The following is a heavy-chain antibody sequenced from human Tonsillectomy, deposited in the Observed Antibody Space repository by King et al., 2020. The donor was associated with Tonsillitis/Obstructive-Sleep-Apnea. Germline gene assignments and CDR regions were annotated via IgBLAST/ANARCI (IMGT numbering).Heavy chain of an antibody. J-gene: IGHJ6*03. V-gene: IGHV3-23*04. D-gene: IGHD6-6*01. Sequence: VQLVESGGGLVQPGGSLRLSCAASGFTFSSYAMSWVRQAPGKGLEWVSAISGSGGSTYYADSVKCRFTISRDNSKNTLYLQMNSLRAEDTAVYYCAKAQARTPSSIAARPRGYYYYMDVWGKGTTVTVSS. CDR1: GFTFSSYA. CDR2: ISGSGGST. CDR3: AKAQARTPSSIAARPRGYYYYMDV.